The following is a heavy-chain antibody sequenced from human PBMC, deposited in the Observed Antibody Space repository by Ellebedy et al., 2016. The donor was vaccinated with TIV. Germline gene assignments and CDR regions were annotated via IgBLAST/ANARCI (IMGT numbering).Heavy chain of an antibody. CDR1: HYSISSGYY. CDR2: IGHSENT. CDR3: ARSGYSTFDFDY. D-gene: IGHD6-13*01. Sequence: SETLSLTCTVSHYSISSGYYWGWIRQPPGKGLEWIGSIGHSENTYYNYYTPSLKSRVTISVDTSKNQFSLKLTSVTAADTAVYYCARSGYSTFDFDYWGQGTLVTVSS. J-gene: IGHJ4*02. V-gene: IGHV4-38-2*02.